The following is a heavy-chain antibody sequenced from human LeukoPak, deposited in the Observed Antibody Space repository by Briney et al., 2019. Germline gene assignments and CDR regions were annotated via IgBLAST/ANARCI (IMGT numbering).Heavy chain of an antibody. Sequence: GGSLRLSCAASGFTFSSYAMSWVRQAPGKGLEWVSAISGSGDSTYYGDSVKGRFTISRDNSKSTLCLQMNSLRAEDTVVYYCAKQLGYCSDGSCYFPYWGQGTLVTVSS. CDR1: GFTFSSYA. CDR2: ISGSGDST. CDR3: AKQLGYCSDGSCYFPY. V-gene: IGHV3-23*01. D-gene: IGHD2-15*01. J-gene: IGHJ4*02.